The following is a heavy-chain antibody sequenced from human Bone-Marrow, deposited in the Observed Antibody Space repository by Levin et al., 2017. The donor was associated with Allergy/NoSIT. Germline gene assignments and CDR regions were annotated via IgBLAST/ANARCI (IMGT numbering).Heavy chain of an antibody. V-gene: IGHV3-30-3*01. CDR2: ISYDGGKK. D-gene: IGHD6-6*01. Sequence: LSLTCAASGFPFSSYDMHWVRQAPDKGLEWVAVISYDGGKKYYGDSVKGRFTISRDNSKNTLYLQMNSPRLEDTAVYYCSRERGGSSSFGVFEGVDYWGQGTLVAVSS. J-gene: IGHJ4*02. CDR3: SRERGGSSSFGVFEGVDY. CDR1: GFPFSSYD.